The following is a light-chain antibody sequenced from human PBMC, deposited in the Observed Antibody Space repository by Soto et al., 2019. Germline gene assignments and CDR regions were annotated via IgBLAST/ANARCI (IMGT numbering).Light chain of an antibody. Sequence: DIQMSQSPSSLSASIGDSVTITCLASQSISNWLAWYQQKPGKAPKLLIYKASSLESGVPSRFSGSGSGTEFTLTISSLQPDDFATYYCQQYNSYSPETFGQGTKVDIK. CDR3: QQYNSYSPET. CDR2: KAS. CDR1: QSISNW. J-gene: IGKJ1*01. V-gene: IGKV1-5*03.